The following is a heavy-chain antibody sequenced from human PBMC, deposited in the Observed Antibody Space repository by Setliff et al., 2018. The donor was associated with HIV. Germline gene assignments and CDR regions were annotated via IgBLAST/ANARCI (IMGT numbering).Heavy chain of an antibody. J-gene: IGHJ5*02. V-gene: IGHV4-59*11. CDR2: ISHSGNT. D-gene: IGHD1-26*01. Sequence: SETLSLTCTVSGDSINTHYWSWIRQAPGKGLEWIGCISHSGNTNFNPSLNSRVTISVDTSKNQFSLRLTSVTAADTAIYFCARSTVGAGTSFPWGRGILVTVSS. CDR1: GDSINTHY. CDR3: ARSTVGAGTSFP.